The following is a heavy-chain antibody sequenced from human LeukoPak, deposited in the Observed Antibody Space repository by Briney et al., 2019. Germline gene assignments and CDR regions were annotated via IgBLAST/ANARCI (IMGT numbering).Heavy chain of an antibody. CDR1: GYTFTSYG. CDR2: ISAYNGNT. D-gene: IGHD6-13*01. J-gene: IGHJ4*02. CDR3: ARDRYSSSWYQPFDY. Sequence: GASVKVSCKASGYTFTSYGISWVRRAPGQGLEWMGWISAYNGNTNYAQKLQGRVTMTTDTSTSTAYMGLRSLRSDDTAAYYCARDRYSSSWYQPFDYWGQGTLVTVSS. V-gene: IGHV1-18*01.